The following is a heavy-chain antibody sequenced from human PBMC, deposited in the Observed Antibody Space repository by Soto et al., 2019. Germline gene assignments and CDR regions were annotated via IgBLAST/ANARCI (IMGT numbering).Heavy chain of an antibody. CDR1: GFTFSSYG. Sequence: GGSLRLSCAASGFTFSSYGMHWVRQAPGKGLEWVAVISYDGSNKYYADSVKGRFTISRDNSKNTLYLQMNSLRAEDTAVYYCAKDSTRVGINRRMDIVVVVAATPEPGDYYYMDVWGKGTTVTVSS. D-gene: IGHD2-15*01. J-gene: IGHJ6*03. CDR2: ISYDGSNK. V-gene: IGHV3-30*18. CDR3: AKDSTRVGINRRMDIVVVVAATPEPGDYYYMDV.